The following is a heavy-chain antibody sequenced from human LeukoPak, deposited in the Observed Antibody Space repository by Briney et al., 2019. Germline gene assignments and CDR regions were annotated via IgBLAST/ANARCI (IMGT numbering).Heavy chain of an antibody. J-gene: IGHJ4*02. V-gene: IGHV3-74*01. CDR3: ARTNHLYDRSGYFLY. D-gene: IGHD3-22*01. Sequence: PGGSLRLSCAASGFTFSNYWMHWVRQAPGKGPVWVSRINIDGSSTTYADSVKGRFTISRDNAKNTLYLQMNSLRAEDTAVYYCARTNHLYDRSGYFLYWGLGTLVTVSS. CDR1: GFTFSNYW. CDR2: INIDGSST.